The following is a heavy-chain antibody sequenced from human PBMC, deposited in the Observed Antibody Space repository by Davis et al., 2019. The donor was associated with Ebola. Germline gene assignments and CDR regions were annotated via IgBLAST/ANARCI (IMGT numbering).Heavy chain of an antibody. CDR3: AKALGYCSGGSCYSTGYFDY. D-gene: IGHD2-15*01. CDR2: IYRDGRT. CDR1: GFIVSDKY. J-gene: IGHJ4*02. Sequence: GESLKISCAASGFIVSDKYMSWVRQAPGKGLEWVSVIYRDGRTYYADSVKGRFTISRDNSKNTLYLQMNSLRAEDTAVYYCAKALGYCSGGSCYSTGYFDYWGQGTLVTVSS. V-gene: IGHV3-53*05.